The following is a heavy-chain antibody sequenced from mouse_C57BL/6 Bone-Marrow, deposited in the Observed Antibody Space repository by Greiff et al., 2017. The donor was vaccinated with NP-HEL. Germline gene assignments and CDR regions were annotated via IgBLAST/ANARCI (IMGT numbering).Heavy chain of an antibody. CDR3: TRYYGT. CDR2: IYPGSGST. J-gene: IGHJ2*01. D-gene: IGHD1-1*01. Sequence: QVQLQQPGAELVKPGASVKMSCKASGYTFTSYWITWVKQRPGQGLEWIGDIYPGSGSTNYNQKFKSKATLTVDTSSSTAYLQVSSLTSEDSAVYYCTRYYGTWGQGTTLTVSS. CDR1: GYTFTSYW. V-gene: IGHV1-55*01.